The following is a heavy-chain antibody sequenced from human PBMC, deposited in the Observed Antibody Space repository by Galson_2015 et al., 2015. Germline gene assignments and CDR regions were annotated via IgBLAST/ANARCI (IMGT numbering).Heavy chain of an antibody. V-gene: IGHV1-24*01. Sequence: SVKVSCKVSGYTLTELSMHWVRRAPGKGLEWMGGFDPEDGETIYAQKFQGRVTMTEDTSTDTAYMELSSLKTEDTAVYYCTTRGYCSGGSCYPRGGLFDYWGQGTLVTVSS. D-gene: IGHD2-15*01. CDR3: TTRGYCSGGSCYPRGGLFDY. J-gene: IGHJ4*02. CDR2: FDPEDGET. CDR1: GYTLTELS.